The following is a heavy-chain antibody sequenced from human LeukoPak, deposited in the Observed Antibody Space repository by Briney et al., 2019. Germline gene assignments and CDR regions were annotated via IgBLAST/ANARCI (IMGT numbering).Heavy chain of an antibody. J-gene: IGHJ5*02. CDR3: ARCMVRGVMRMYNWFDP. V-gene: IGHV4-34*01. CDR2: INHSGST. CDR1: GGSFSGYY. Sequence: SETLSLTCAVYGGSFSGYYWSWTRQPPGKGLEWIGEINHSGSTNYNPSLKSRVTISVDTSKNQFSLKLSSMTAADTAVYYCARCMVRGVMRMYNWFDPWGQGTLVTVSS. D-gene: IGHD3-10*01.